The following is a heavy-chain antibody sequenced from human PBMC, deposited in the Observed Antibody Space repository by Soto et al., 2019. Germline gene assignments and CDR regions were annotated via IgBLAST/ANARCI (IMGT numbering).Heavy chain of an antibody. CDR1: GASLNDYY. CDR3: ATRTALPLYYYRGLDV. V-gene: IGHV4-59*01. D-gene: IGHD2-21*02. CDR2: ISYSGTT. J-gene: IGHJ6*02. Sequence: QLQMQESGPGLVKPSETLSLTCTVSGASLNDYYWNWIRQPPGEGLAWLGFISYSGTTNYKPSLRSPVAISIDPSKNQVSLKLTSVTAADTAVYYCATRTALPLYYYRGLDVCGQGATVTVSS.